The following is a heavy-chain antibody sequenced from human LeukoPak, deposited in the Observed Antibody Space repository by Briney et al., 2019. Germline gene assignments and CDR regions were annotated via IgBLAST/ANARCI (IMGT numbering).Heavy chain of an antibody. D-gene: IGHD3-16*01. Sequence: PGGSLRLSCVASGFNLNDYYMSWIRQAPGKGLEWISYISSSGSQFYSESVKGRFTISRDAATKSLYLQMRSLRVEDTAVYFCTRDQGAGYGLGYWGQGTLVSVSS. V-gene: IGHV3-11*01. CDR3: TRDQGAGYGLGY. CDR1: GFNLNDYY. J-gene: IGHJ4*02. CDR2: ISSSGSQ.